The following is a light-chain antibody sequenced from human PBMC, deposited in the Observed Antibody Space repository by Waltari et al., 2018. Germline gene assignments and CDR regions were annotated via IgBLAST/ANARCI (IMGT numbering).Light chain of an antibody. CDR1: QSISSG. CDR2: KAS. J-gene: IGKJ1*01. CDR3: QQYKSYWT. Sequence: DIQMTQSPSTLSASVGDRVTITCRASQSISSGLAWYQQKPGKAPKLLIYKASSLESGVPSRFSGSGSGTEFTLTISSLQPDDFATYHCQQYKSYWTFGQGTKVEIK. V-gene: IGKV1-5*03.